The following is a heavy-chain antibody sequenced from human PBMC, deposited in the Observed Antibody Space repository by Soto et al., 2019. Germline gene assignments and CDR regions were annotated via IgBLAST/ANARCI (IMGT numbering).Heavy chain of an antibody. Sequence: EVQLVESGGGLVKLGGSLRLSCTASGFTFSNAWMSWVRQAPGKGLEWVGRIKTKTDGGTTDYAAPVKGRFTISRDDSKNTLYLQMNSLKTEDTAVYYCTTGVTSRGMDVWGQGTTVTVSS. D-gene: IGHD2-21*02. CDR1: GFTFSNAW. J-gene: IGHJ6*02. CDR3: TTGVTSRGMDV. CDR2: IKTKTDGGTT. V-gene: IGHV3-15*01.